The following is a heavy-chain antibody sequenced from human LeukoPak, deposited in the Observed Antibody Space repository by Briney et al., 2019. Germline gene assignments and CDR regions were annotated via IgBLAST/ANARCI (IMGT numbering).Heavy chain of an antibody. Sequence: SETLSLTCTVSGGSISSSSYYWGWIRQPPGKGLEWSGEINHSGSTNYNPSLKSRVTISVDTSKNQFSLKLSSVTAADTAVYYCARGIIYSSGWSPFDYWGQGTLVTVSS. D-gene: IGHD6-19*01. CDR1: GGSISSSSYY. CDR2: INHSGST. CDR3: ARGIIYSSGWSPFDY. V-gene: IGHV4-39*07. J-gene: IGHJ4*02.